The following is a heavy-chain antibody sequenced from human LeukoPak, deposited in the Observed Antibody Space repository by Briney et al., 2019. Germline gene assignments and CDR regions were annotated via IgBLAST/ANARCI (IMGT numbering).Heavy chain of an antibody. CDR2: IWSGGSNK. J-gene: IGHJ1*01. Sequence: GGSLRLSCAASGFSFSSFGMHWVRQAPGKGLEWVALIWSGGSNKYYADSVKGRFTISRDNAKNSLYLQMNSLRAEDTAVYYCAVAVAGPEYFQHWGQGTLVTVSS. D-gene: IGHD6-19*01. V-gene: IGHV3-33*03. CDR1: GFSFSSFG. CDR3: AVAVAGPEYFQH.